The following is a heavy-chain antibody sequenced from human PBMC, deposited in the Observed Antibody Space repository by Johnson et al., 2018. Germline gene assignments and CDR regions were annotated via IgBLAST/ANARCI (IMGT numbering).Heavy chain of an antibody. CDR3: AKRMSPTTLRWEAFDI. Sequence: EVQLVESGGGLVQPGGSLRLTCAASGFTFSNYAMIWVRQAPGEGLDWVSAIGGRGSSTFYADSVKGRFLISRDNSKNTLYLQMNSLRADDTAVYYCAKRMSPTTLRWEAFDIWGQGTMVTVSS. V-gene: IGHV3-23*04. J-gene: IGHJ3*02. CDR1: GFTFSNYA. D-gene: IGHD2-2*01. CDR2: IGGRGSST.